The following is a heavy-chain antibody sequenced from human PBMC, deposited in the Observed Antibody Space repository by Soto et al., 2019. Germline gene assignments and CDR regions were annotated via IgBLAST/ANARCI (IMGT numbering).Heavy chain of an antibody. CDR1: GGSVHSASDY. CDR2: VYYNGNT. V-gene: IGHV4-61*01. Sequence: QLQLQESGPGLVKPSETVSLTCTVSGGSVHSASDYWSWIRQSPEKGLEWIGYVYYNGNTNYNPSLKSRVTMSVDTSKNQFSLKLSSVTAADTAVYYCARAQSVAWYGFDYWGQGTLVTVSS. J-gene: IGHJ4*02. D-gene: IGHD6-13*01. CDR3: ARAQSVAWYGFDY.